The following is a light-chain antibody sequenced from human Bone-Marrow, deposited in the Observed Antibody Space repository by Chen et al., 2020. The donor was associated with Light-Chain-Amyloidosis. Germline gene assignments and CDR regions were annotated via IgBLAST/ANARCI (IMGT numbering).Light chain of an antibody. CDR2: HAS. J-gene: IGKJ2*01. CDR3: QQSYSTPYT. Sequence: DVKLPQSPSYLSASVGDRVTITCRASQSISNYLNWYQQIPGKAPKLLIYHASRLQSGVPSRFSGSGSETDFTLTISILQPEDFATYYCQQSYSTPYTFGQGTKLDIK. CDR1: QSISNY. V-gene: IGKV1-39*01.